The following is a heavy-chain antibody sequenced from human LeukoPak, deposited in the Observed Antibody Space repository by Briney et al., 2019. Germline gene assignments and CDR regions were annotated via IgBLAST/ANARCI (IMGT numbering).Heavy chain of an antibody. CDR2: IQQDGSET. CDR1: GFTFSNYW. J-gene: IGHJ6*03. CDR3: ARDYYYYMDV. V-gene: IGHV3-7*01. Sequence: GGSLRLSCAASGFTFSNYWMSWVRQAPGKGLEWVANIQQDGSETYYVDSVKGRFTISRDNSKNSLYLQMNSLRAEDTAVYYCARDYYYYMDVWGKGTTVTVSS.